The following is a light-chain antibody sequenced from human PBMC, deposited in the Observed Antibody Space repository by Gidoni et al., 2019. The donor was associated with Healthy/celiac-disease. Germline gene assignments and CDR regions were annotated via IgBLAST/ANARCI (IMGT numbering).Light chain of an antibody. V-gene: IGKV1-39*01. J-gene: IGKJ2*01. CDR3: QQSYSTPLYT. Sequence: DIQMTQSPSSLSASVGDRVTITCRASQSIISYLNWYQQKPGKAPKLLSYAAASVQSGVPSRFSGSGSGTDFTLTISSLQPADFATYYCQQSYSTPLYTFGQGTKLEIK. CDR2: AAA. CDR1: QSIISY.